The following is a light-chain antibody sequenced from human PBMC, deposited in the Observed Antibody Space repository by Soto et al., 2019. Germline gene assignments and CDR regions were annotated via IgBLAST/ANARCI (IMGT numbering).Light chain of an antibody. CDR2: SNT. CDR3: ATWDDSVNGVV. V-gene: IGLV1-44*01. J-gene: IGLJ2*01. CDR1: SSNIGSHT. Sequence: QSVLTQPPSASGTPGQTIAISCSGGSSNIGSHTVNWFQQLPATAPRLLIYSNTQRPSGVPDRFSGSKSGTSASLAISGLQSEYEGDYYCATWDDSVNGVVFGGGTKLTVL.